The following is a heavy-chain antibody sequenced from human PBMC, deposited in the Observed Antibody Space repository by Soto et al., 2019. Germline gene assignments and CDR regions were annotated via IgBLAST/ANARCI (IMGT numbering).Heavy chain of an antibody. J-gene: IGHJ3*02. V-gene: IGHV3-7*01. Sequence: GGSLRLSCAASGFTFSSYWMSWVRQAPGKGLEWVANIKQDGSEKYYVDSVKGRFTISRDNAKNSLYLQMNSLRAEDTAVYYFARRLQNRVFLLDAFDIWGQGTMVTV. CDR3: ARRLQNRVFLLDAFDI. D-gene: IGHD2-21*02. CDR2: IKQDGSEK. CDR1: GFTFSSYW.